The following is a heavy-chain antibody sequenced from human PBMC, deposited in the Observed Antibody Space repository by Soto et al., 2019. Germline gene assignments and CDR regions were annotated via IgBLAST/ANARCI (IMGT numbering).Heavy chain of an antibody. CDR3: ARGLPYYYDSSGYPYYFDY. V-gene: IGHV4-61*01. J-gene: IGHJ4*02. Sequence: SETLSLTCTVSGGSVSSGSYYRRWIRQPPGKGLEWIGYIYYSGSTNYNPSLKSRVTISVDTSKNQFSLKLSSVTAADTAVYYCARGLPYYYDSSGYPYYFDYWGQGTLVTVSS. D-gene: IGHD3-22*01. CDR1: GGSVSSGSYY. CDR2: IYYSGST.